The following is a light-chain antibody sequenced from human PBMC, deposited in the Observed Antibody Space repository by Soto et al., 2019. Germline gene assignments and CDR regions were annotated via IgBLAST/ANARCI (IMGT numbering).Light chain of an antibody. CDR2: EVD. V-gene: IGLV2-8*01. CDR1: TNDVGGFNY. Sequence: QSVLTQPPSASGSAGQSVTISCTGPTNDVGGFNYVSWYQQHPGRVPKLIIYEVDKRPSGVPDRFSGSKSGNTASLTVSGLQADDEADYYCTSYAGNSNYVFGTGTTVTV. CDR3: TSYAGNSNYV. J-gene: IGLJ1*01.